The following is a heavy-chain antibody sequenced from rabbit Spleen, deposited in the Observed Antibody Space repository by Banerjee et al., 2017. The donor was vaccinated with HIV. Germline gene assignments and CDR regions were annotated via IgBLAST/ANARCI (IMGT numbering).Heavy chain of an antibody. CDR3: ARDTGSSFSSYGMDL. Sequence: QSSEESGGDLVKPGASLTLTCTASGFSFSSSDYMCWVRQAPGKGLEWISCIADSSSGFTYSATWAKGRFTCSKTSSTTVTLQMTSLTVADTATDFCARDTGSSFSSYGMDLWGQGTLVTVS. V-gene: IGHV1S40*01. CDR1: GFSFSSSDY. CDR2: IADSSSGFT. J-gene: IGHJ6*01. D-gene: IGHD8-1*01.